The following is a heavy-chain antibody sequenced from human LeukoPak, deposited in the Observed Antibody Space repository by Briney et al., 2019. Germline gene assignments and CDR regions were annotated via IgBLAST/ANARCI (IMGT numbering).Heavy chain of an antibody. V-gene: IGHV3-21*01. J-gene: IGHJ3*02. CDR3: ARDRELRDAFDI. D-gene: IGHD2-15*01. CDR2: INSSSRYI. CDR1: GFPFSSYG. Sequence: GGSLRLSCAASGFPFSSYGMHWVRQAPGKGLEWVSSINSSSRYIYYADSVQGRFTISRDNAKNSLYLQMNSLRAEDTAVYYCARDRELRDAFDIWGQGTMVTVSS.